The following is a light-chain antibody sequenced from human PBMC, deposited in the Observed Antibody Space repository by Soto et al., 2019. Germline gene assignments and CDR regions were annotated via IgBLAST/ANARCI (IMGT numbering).Light chain of an antibody. CDR3: QQSYSTLTWT. J-gene: IGKJ1*01. CDR2: AAS. CDR1: QTISSW. Sequence: DIQMTQSPSTLSGSVGDRVTITCRASQTISSWLAWYQQKPGKVPKLLIYAASSLQSGVPSRFSGSGSGTDFTLTISSLQPEDFATYYCQQSYSTLTWTFGQGTKVDI. V-gene: IGKV1-39*01.